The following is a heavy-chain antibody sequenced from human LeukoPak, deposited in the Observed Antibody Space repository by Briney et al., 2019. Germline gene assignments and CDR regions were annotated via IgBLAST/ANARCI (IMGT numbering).Heavy chain of an antibody. Sequence: PSETLSLTCTVSGGSISSSSYYWGWIRQPPGKGLEWIGSIYYSGSTYYNPSLKSRVTISVDTSKNQFSLKLSSVTAADTAVYYCASYPYYYYYYMDVWGKGTTVTVSS. V-gene: IGHV4-39*01. CDR3: ASYPYYYYYYMDV. CDR1: GGSISSSSYY. D-gene: IGHD3-16*02. J-gene: IGHJ6*03. CDR2: IYYSGST.